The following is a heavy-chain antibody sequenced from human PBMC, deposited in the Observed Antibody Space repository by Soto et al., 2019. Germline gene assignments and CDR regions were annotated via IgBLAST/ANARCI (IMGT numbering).Heavy chain of an antibody. Sequence: QVQLVQSRGEVKKPGASVKVSCKTSGYSFTTYGISWVRQAPGQGLEWMGWISGYNGNTTYAKKRKGRLTMTTDTSTSTAYMERRSLTSDDTAVYYCAREGPAPYSYYGMDVGGQGSTVTVSS. CDR3: AREGPAPYSYYGMDV. V-gene: IGHV1-18*01. CDR2: ISGYNGNT. CDR1: GYSFTTYG. J-gene: IGHJ6*02.